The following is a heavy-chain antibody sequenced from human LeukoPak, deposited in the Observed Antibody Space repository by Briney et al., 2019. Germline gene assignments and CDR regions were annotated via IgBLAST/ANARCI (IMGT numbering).Heavy chain of an antibody. D-gene: IGHD6-6*01. Sequence: GGSLRLSCAASGFTFSNYWMSWVRLAPGKGLEWVANIKQDGSEIDSVDPLKGRFTISRDNAKNSVYLQMNSLRAEDTALYYCARIGYSSSSFDYWGQGTLVTVSS. CDR2: IKQDGSEI. V-gene: IGHV3-7*01. CDR3: ARIGYSSSSFDY. J-gene: IGHJ4*02. CDR1: GFTFSNYW.